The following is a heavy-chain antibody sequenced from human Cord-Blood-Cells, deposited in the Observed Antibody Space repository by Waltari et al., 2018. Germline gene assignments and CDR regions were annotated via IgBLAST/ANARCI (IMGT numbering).Heavy chain of an antibody. CDR1: GYSISSGSY. Sequence: QVQLQESGPGLVKPSETLSLTCAVSGYSISSGSYWGWIRQPPGKGLEWIGSIYHSGSTYYNPSLKSRVTISVDTSKNQFSLKLSSVTAADTAVYYCARVVYGITGIFDYWGQGTLVTVSS. D-gene: IGHD1-20*01. CDR2: IYHSGST. J-gene: IGHJ4*02. V-gene: IGHV4-38-2*01. CDR3: ARVVYGITGIFDY.